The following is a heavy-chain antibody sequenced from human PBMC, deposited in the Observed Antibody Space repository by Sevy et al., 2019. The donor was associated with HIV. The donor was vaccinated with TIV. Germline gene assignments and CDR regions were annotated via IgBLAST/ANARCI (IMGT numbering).Heavy chain of an antibody. Sequence: GGSLRLSCAASGFTFTRYWMSWVRQAPGKGLEWVANINEDGSEKYYVDSVKGRFTLSRDNARKSLHLQMNSLRAEDTAIYYCARDVAAGDFCGQGTLVTVSS. J-gene: IGHJ4*02. V-gene: IGHV3-7*01. D-gene: IGHD2-21*01. CDR3: ARDVAAGDF. CDR2: INEDGSEK. CDR1: GFTFTRYW.